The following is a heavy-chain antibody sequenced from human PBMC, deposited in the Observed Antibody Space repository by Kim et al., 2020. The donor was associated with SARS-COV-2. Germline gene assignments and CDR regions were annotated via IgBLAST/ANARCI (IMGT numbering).Heavy chain of an antibody. CDR3: ARGSSSGGGYFDY. CDR2: INHSGST. V-gene: IGHV4-34*01. CDR1: GGSFSGYY. Sequence: SETLSLTCAVYGGSFSGYYWSWIRQPPGKGLEWIGEINHSGSTNYNPSLKSRVTISVDTSKNQFSLKLSSVTAADTAVYYCARGSSSGGGYFDYWGQGTLVTVSS. D-gene: IGHD6-13*01. J-gene: IGHJ4*02.